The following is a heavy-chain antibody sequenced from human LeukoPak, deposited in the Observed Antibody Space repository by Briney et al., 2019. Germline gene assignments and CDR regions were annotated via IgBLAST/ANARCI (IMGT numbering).Heavy chain of an antibody. V-gene: IGHV4-61*09. J-gene: IGHJ4*02. D-gene: IGHD3/OR15-3a*01. CDR2: IYTSGST. CDR1: GGSISSGSYY. CDR3: ARTEWGKIFGLISGDY. Sequence: SSETLSLTCTVSGGSISSGSYYWSWIRQPAGKGLEWIGHIYTSGSTNYNPSLNSRVTISVDTSKNQFSLQLSSVTAADTAVYYCARTEWGKIFGLISGDYWGQGALVTVSS.